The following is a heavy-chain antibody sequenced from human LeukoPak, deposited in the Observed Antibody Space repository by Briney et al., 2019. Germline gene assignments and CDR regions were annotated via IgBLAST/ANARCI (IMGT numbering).Heavy chain of an antibody. CDR2: IHYSGST. V-gene: IGHV4-39*01. J-gene: IGHJ4*02. CDR1: GFTFSSYSMN. Sequence: PGGSLRLSCAASGFTFSSYSMNWVRQAPGKGLEWIGTIHYSGSTYYNPSLMSRVTISVDTSKNQFSLKVRYVTAADTAVYYCARHVKDTTLGTIDYWGQGTLVTVSS. D-gene: IGHD5-18*01. CDR3: ARHVKDTTLGTIDY.